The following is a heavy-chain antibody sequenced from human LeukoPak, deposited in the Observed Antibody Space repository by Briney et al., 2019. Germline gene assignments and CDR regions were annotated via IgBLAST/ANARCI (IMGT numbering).Heavy chain of an antibody. J-gene: IGHJ3*02. Sequence: PSETLSLTCAVYGGSFSGYYWSWIRQPPGKGLEWIGEINHSGSTNYNPSLKSRVTISVDTSKNQFSLKLSSVTAADTAVYYCARPHTYYYDSSGYDAFDIWGQGTMVTVSS. CDR1: GGSFSGYY. V-gene: IGHV4-34*01. D-gene: IGHD3-22*01. CDR2: INHSGST. CDR3: ARPHTYYYDSSGYDAFDI.